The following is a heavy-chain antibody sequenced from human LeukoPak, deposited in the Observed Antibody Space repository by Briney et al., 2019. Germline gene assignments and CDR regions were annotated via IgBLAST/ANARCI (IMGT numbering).Heavy chain of an antibody. V-gene: IGHV1-18*01. D-gene: IGHD3-22*01. CDR1: GYTFTTYK. J-gene: IGHJ3*01. Sequence: ASVNVSFKSSGYTFTTYKMNWVRQAPGQGLEGMGWSNGYNGNTNYEQKLQGRVTMTTDTSTSTDYMELRSLKSDDTAVYYCASLKNYYDSSGYLVTDAFDLWGQGTMVTASS. CDR2: SNGYNGNT. CDR3: ASLKNYYDSSGYLVTDAFDL.